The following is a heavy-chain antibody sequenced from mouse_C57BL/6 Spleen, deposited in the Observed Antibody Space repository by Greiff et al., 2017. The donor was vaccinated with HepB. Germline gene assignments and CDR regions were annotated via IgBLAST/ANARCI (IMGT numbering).Heavy chain of an antibody. CDR2: IWSDGST. J-gene: IGHJ4*01. CDR3: ARHLNWDPYAMDY. D-gene: IGHD4-1*02. Sequence: VKLVESGPGLVAPSQSLSITCTVSGFSLTSYGVHWVRQPPGKGLEWLVVIWSDGSTTYNSALKSRLSISKDNSKSQVFLKMNSLQTDDTAMYYCARHLNWDPYAMDYWGQGTSVTVSS. CDR1: GFSLTSYG. V-gene: IGHV2-6-1*01.